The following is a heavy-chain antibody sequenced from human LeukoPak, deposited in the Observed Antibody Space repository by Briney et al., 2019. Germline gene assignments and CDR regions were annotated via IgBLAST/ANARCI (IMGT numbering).Heavy chain of an antibody. CDR2: INPNSGGT. CDR3: AREHIAAAGLYCYYGMDV. V-gene: IGHV1-2*06. J-gene: IGHJ6*02. D-gene: IGHD6-13*01. CDR1: GYTFTGYY. Sequence: GASVKVSCKASGYTFTGYYMHWVRQAPGQGLEWMGRINPNSGGTNYAQKFQGRVTMTRDTSISTAYMELSRLRSDDTAVYYCAREHIAAAGLYCYYGMDVWGQGTTVTVSS.